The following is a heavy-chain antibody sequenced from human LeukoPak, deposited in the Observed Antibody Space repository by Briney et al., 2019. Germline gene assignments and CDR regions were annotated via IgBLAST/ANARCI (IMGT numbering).Heavy chain of an antibody. CDR1: GFTFDEYA. CDR3: AKASYCSSPSCFLFDY. V-gene: IGHV3-9*01. CDR2: ISWNSGSI. D-gene: IGHD2-2*01. Sequence: GRSLRLSCAPSGFTFDEYAIHGVRQAPGKGLNGVSGISWNSGSIGYAAPVKGRFTISRDNAKNSLYLQMNSLRAEDTALYYCAKASYCSSPSCFLFDYWGKGTMVTVSS. J-gene: IGHJ4*02.